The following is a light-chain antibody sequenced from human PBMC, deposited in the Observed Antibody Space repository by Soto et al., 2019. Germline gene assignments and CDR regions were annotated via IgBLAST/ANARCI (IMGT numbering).Light chain of an antibody. CDR3: QQLNSDPPIT. CDR1: QGISTY. CDR2: TAS. J-gene: IGKJ5*01. V-gene: IGKV1-9*01. Sequence: IQLTQSPSSLSASVGDRVTITCRASQGISTYLAWYQQKPGRAPKLLIYTASTLQSGVPSRFSGRGSGIDFTLTISSLQPEDFATYYCQQLNSDPPITFGQGTRLEI.